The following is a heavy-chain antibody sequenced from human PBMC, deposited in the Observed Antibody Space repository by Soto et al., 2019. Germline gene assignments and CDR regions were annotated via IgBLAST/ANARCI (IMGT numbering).Heavy chain of an antibody. V-gene: IGHV1-69*12. CDR3: ARDLVGVPGTTLTYYYYYGMDV. D-gene: IGHD3-10*01. Sequence: QVQLVQSGAEVKKPGSSVKVSCKASGGTFSSYAISWVRQAPGQGLEWMGGIIPIFGTANYAQKFQGRVTITADESTSTAYMELSSLRSEDTAVYYCARDLVGVPGTTLTYYYYYGMDVWGQGTTVTVSS. J-gene: IGHJ6*02. CDR1: GGTFSSYA. CDR2: IIPIFGTA.